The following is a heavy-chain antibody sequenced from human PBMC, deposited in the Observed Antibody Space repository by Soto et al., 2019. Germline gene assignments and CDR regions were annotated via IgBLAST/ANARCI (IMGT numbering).Heavy chain of an antibody. V-gene: IGHV1-3*01. CDR3: ASSSWAGNILYYGMDV. CDR2: INGGNGNT. Sequence: QVQLVQSGADVKQSGASVRVSCKASGQSLTSYAMHWVRQAPGQRLEWMGWINGGNGNTRYSPKFQDRVTITRDTSASTVYMEVSSLRSEDTAVYFCASSSWAGNILYYGMDVWGQGTTVTVS. D-gene: IGHD1-1*01. J-gene: IGHJ6*02. CDR1: GQSLTSYA.